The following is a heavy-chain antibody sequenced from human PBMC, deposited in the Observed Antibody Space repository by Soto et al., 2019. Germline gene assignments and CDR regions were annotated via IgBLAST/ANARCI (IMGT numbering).Heavy chain of an antibody. J-gene: IGHJ4*02. CDR3: ARGLTSSSFNDY. CDR2: INHSGST. D-gene: IGHD6-13*01. V-gene: IGHV4-34*01. Sequence: QVQLQQWGAGLLKPSETLSLTCAVYGGSFSGYYWSWIRQPPGKGLEWIGEINHSGSTNYNPSLKRRVTLSVDTSKNQFSLKLSSVTAADTAVYYCARGLTSSSFNDYWGQGTLVTVSS. CDR1: GGSFSGYY.